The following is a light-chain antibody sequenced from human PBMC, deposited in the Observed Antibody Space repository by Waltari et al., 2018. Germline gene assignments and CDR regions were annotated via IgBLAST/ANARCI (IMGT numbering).Light chain of an antibody. CDR3: MQALQTPRT. J-gene: IGKJ1*01. Sequence: DIVMTQSPLSLPVTPGEPAPIPCRSSPSLLHSNGKNYLDWYLQKPGQSPQVLIYLGSNRASGVPDRFSGSGSGTDFTLEISRVEAEDVGVYYCMQALQTPRTFGQGTKVEIK. CDR2: LGS. V-gene: IGKV2-28*01. CDR1: PSLLHSNGKNY.